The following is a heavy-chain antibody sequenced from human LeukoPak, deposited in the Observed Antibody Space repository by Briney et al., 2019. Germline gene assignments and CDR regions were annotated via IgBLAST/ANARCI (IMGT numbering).Heavy chain of an antibody. Sequence: SETLSLTCAVFGGSFSGYYWSWIRQPPGKGLEWIGEINHSGSTNYNPSLKSRVTISVDTSKNQFSLKLSSVTAADTAVYYCARGKGGWFDPWGQGTLVTVSS. CDR2: INHSGST. D-gene: IGHD3-16*01. V-gene: IGHV4-34*01. CDR3: ARGKGGWFDP. CDR1: GGSFSGYY. J-gene: IGHJ5*02.